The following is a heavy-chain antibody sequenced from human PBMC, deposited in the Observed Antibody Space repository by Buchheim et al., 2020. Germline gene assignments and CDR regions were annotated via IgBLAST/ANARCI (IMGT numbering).Heavy chain of an antibody. D-gene: IGHD2-21*02. CDR1: GFTFSSYD. V-gene: IGHV3-48*03. J-gene: IGHJ4*02. CDR2: ISSSGTTI. Sequence: EVQLVESGGGLVQPGGSLRLSCAASGFTFSSYDMNWVRQAPGKGLEWVSYISSSGTTIYYADSVEGRFTISRDNAKNALFLQMNSLRAEDTAVYYCATTVTAPPGYWGQGTL. CDR3: ATTVTAPPGY.